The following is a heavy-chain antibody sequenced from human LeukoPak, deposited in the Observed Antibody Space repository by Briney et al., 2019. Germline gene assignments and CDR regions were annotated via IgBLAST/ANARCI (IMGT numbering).Heavy chain of an antibody. Sequence: PGGSLRLSCATSGFSFSDYYMGWIRQAPGKGLEWVAYVSGSGKTKYHADSLKGRLTISRDNGKNSLYLQMNSLRAEDTALYYCARDGGSYYDDYFDYWGQGTLVTVSS. CDR2: VSGSGKTK. CDR1: GFSFSDYY. CDR3: ARDGGSYYDDYFDY. D-gene: IGHD1-26*01. V-gene: IGHV3-11*01. J-gene: IGHJ4*02.